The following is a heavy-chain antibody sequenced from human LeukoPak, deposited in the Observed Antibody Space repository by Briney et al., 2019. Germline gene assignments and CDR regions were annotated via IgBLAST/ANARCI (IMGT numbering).Heavy chain of an antibody. Sequence: SETLSLTCTVSGGSISSYYWSWIRQPPGKGLEWIGYIYYSGSTNYNPSLKSRVTISVDTSKNQFSLKLSSVTAADTAVYYCARPGDGGNSVLDAFDIWGQGTMVTVSS. J-gene: IGHJ3*02. CDR2: IYYSGST. CDR1: GGSISSYY. V-gene: IGHV4-59*08. D-gene: IGHD4-23*01. CDR3: ARPGDGGNSVLDAFDI.